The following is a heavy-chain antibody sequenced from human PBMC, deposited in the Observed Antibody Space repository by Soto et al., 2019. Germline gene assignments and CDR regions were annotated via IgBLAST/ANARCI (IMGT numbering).Heavy chain of an antibody. CDR3: ARDQAVAGKGKGYYGMDV. CDR2: ISYDGSNK. J-gene: IGHJ6*02. V-gene: IGHV3-30*03. CDR1: GFTFSSYG. D-gene: IGHD6-19*01. Sequence: XLRLSCAASGFTFSSYGMHVVLQAPGKGLEWVAVISYDGSNKYYADSVRGRFTISRDNSKNTLYLQMNSLRAEDTAVYYCARDQAVAGKGKGYYGMDVWGQGTTVTVSS.